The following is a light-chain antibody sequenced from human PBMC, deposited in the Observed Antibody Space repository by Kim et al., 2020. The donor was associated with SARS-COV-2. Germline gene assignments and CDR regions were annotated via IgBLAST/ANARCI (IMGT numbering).Light chain of an antibody. Sequence: ASVGDTVSITCRASQNINDRLAWYQQKPGKAPKVLIYAASSLQSGVPSRFSGSGSGTDFTLTVSSLQPEDSATYYCQQAKSFPLTLGRGTRLEIK. J-gene: IGKJ5*01. V-gene: IGKV1-12*01. CDR1: QNINDR. CDR3: QQAKSFPLT. CDR2: AAS.